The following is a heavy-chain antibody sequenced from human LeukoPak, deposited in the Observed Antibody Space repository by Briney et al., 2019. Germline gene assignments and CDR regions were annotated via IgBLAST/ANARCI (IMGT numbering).Heavy chain of an antibody. V-gene: IGHV4-59*12. J-gene: IGHJ5*02. CDR3: ARERTMVRGMSWFGP. CDR1: GGSISSYY. Sequence: SETLSLTCTVSGGSISSYYWNWIRQPPGKGLEWIGYIYDSGSTDYNPSLKSRLTISLDTSKNQFSLKLNSVTAADTAVYYCARERTMVRGMSWFGPWGQGTLVTVSS. CDR2: IYDSGST. D-gene: IGHD3-10*01.